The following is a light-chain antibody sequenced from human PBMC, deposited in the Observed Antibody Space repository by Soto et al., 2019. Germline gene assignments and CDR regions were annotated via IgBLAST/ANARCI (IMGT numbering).Light chain of an antibody. CDR3: QQYDNWPWT. CDR1: QSLSSS. J-gene: IGKJ1*01. V-gene: IGKV3-15*01. Sequence: KLLTQSPGNLSLSPGERATLFCRASQSLSSSLAWYQQKSGQAPRLIIYGTSRRATGVPVRFSGSGSGTDFTLTISSLQSEDFGVYFCQQYDNWPWTFGQGTKVEMK. CDR2: GTS.